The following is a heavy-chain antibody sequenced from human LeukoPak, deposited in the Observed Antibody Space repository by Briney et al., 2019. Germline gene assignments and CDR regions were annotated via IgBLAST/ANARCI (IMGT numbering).Heavy chain of an antibody. J-gene: IGHJ4*02. D-gene: IGHD6-6*01. V-gene: IGHV4-39*01. Sequence: SETLSLTCAVYGGSFSSYYWGWIRQPPGEGLEWIGSIYYSGSTYYNPSLKSRVTISVDTSKNQFSLKLSSVTAADTAVYYCARTIAARPYFDYWGQGTLVTVSS. CDR1: GGSFSSYY. CDR3: ARTIAARPYFDY. CDR2: IYYSGST.